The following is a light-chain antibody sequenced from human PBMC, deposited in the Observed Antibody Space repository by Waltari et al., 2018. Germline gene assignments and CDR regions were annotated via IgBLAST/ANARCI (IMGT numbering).Light chain of an antibody. CDR3: SLYTTSSVL. CDR1: SSDVGSYNY. J-gene: IGLJ2*01. V-gene: IGLV2-14*03. CDR2: DVS. Sequence: QSALTQPASVSGSPGQSITISCPGTSSDVGSYNYVSWYQQHSGKVPKGIIYDVSNRPSGVSNRFSGSKSGNTASLTISGLQAEDEADYYCSLYTTSSVLFGGGTKLTVL.